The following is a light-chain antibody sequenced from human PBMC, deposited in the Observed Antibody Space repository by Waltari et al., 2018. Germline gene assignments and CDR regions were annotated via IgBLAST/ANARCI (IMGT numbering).Light chain of an antibody. CDR2: GAT. V-gene: IGKV1-12*01. CDR1: QDISNW. Sequence: DIQMTQSPSFVSASVGDTVTISCRASQDISNWLAWFQQKPGKAPKLLLFGATTLQSGVPSRFSGNGSGTDFTLTISSLQPEDFATYYCQQANTFPRTFGGGTRVEIK. J-gene: IGKJ4*01. CDR3: QQANTFPRT.